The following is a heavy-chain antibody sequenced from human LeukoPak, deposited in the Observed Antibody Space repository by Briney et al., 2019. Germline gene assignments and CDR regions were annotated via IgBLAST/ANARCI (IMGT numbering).Heavy chain of an antibody. Sequence: SETLSLTCTASGGSISSGTYYWGWIRQPPGKGLEWIESISYSGSTYYNPSLKRRVTISVDTSKNQFPLRLRSVTAADTAVYYCARTYYDSWGYYEVTYWGQGTLVTVSS. CDR1: GGSISSGTYY. D-gene: IGHD3-22*01. V-gene: IGHV4-39*06. J-gene: IGHJ4*02. CDR2: ISYSGST. CDR3: ARTYYDSWGYYEVTY.